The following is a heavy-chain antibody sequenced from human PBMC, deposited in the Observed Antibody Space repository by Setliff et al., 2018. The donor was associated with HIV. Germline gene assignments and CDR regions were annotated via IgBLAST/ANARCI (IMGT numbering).Heavy chain of an antibody. CDR3: ARDGLLVAGIRFDY. D-gene: IGHD6-19*01. CDR1: RGTLSSCA. CDR2: IIPTFGTS. V-gene: IGHV1-69*13. Sequence: SVKVSCKTSRGTLSSCALSWVRQAPGQGLEWMGGIIPTFGTSNYAQKFQGRVTITADESMTTAYMELSGLKYEDTAVYYCARDGLLVAGIRFDYWGQGTLVTVSS. J-gene: IGHJ4*02.